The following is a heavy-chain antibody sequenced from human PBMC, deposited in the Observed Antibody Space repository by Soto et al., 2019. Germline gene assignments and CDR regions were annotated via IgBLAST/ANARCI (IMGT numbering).Heavy chain of an antibody. CDR3: ARGVVSSWVDAYYGMDV. CDR2: ISSFTGYI. CDR1: GFNFGVYS. V-gene: IGHV3-21*06. J-gene: IGHJ6*02. D-gene: IGHD2-2*01. Sequence: EVQLEESGGGLVKAGGSLRLSCSPSGFNFGVYSMNWVRQAPGKGLQWVASISSFTGYINYADSVKGRATISRDNAKNLLFLQFNSLRAEDTAVYYCARGVVSSWVDAYYGMDVWGPGTTVTVSS.